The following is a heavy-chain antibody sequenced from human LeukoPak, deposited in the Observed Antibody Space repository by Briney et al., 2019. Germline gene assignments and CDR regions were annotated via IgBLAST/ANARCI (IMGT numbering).Heavy chain of an antibody. CDR3: ARAFYCTTTSCRDY. CDR1: GYTFTSYY. J-gene: IGHJ4*02. D-gene: IGHD2-2*01. CDR2: INPSGGNT. V-gene: IGHV1-46*01. Sequence: ASVKVSCKASGYTFTSYYMHWVRQAPGQGLEWMGKINPSGGNTIYAQKFQGRVTVTRDTSTSTVYMELSSLRSEDTAVYYCARAFYCTTTSCRDYWGQGTLVTVSS.